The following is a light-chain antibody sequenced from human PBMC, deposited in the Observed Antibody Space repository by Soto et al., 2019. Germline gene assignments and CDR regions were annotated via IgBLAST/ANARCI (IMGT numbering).Light chain of an antibody. V-gene: IGKV1-5*01. CDR2: DAS. CDR1: QSISSW. Sequence: DIPMTQSPSPLSASVGDRVTITCRASQSISSWLAWYQHKPGKAPKLLIYDASTLERGVPSRFSGSGSGTEFTLTISSLQPDDFATYYCQHYNSYPWTFGQGTKVEIK. CDR3: QHYNSYPWT. J-gene: IGKJ1*01.